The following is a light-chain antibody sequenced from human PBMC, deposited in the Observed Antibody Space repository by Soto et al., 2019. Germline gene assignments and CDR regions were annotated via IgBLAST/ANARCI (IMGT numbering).Light chain of an antibody. V-gene: IGLV2-14*02. J-gene: IGLJ2*01. CDR1: SSDVGGSGL. CDR3: SSYTAGRTFV. Sequence: QSALTQPASVSGSPAQSITISCTGSSSDVGGSGLVSWYQFHPGKAPKLLIFEGFKRPSGVSNRFSGSKSGTTASLTISGLQADDEAEYFCSSYTAGRTFVFGGGTKLTVL. CDR2: EGF.